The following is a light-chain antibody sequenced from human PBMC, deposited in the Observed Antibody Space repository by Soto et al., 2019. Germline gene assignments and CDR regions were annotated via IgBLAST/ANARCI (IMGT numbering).Light chain of an antibody. CDR2: DAS. V-gene: IGKV3-11*01. CDR1: QSVRTY. J-gene: IGKJ2*01. CDR3: QIYNNYSRLRFT. Sequence: EIVLTQSPVTLSLSPGERATLSCRASQSVRTYLAWYQVKPGQAPRLLIYDASRRASGVPARFSGSGSGTDFTLTISSLEPEDFATYYCQIYNNYSRLRFTFGQGTKLEIK.